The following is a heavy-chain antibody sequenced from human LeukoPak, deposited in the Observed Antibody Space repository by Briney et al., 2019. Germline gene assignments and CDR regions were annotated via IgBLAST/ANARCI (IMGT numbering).Heavy chain of an antibody. Sequence: SETLSLTCTVSGVSISSSNSYWGWIRQPPGKGLEWIGSIYYSGNTYYNASLKSQVSISIDTSKNQFSLRLSSVTAADTAVYYCARVTGYMVEDYFDYWGQGTLVTVSS. CDR3: ARVTGYMVEDYFDY. CDR1: GVSISSSNSY. CDR2: IYYSGNT. J-gene: IGHJ4*02. V-gene: IGHV4-39*07. D-gene: IGHD5-12*01.